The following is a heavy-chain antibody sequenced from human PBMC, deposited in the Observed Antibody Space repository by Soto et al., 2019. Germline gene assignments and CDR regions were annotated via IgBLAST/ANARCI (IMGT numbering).Heavy chain of an antibody. D-gene: IGHD2-15*01. J-gene: IGHJ3*02. V-gene: IGHV4-61*01. CDR1: GSSFSSGSYY. Sequence: SETLSLTCTVSGSSFSSGSYYWSWIRQPPGKGLEWIGYIYYSGSANYNPSLKSRVTISVDTSKNQFSLKLSSVTAADTAVYYFAVTYCSGGSCYLQGGAFDIWGQGTMVTVSS. CDR2: IYYSGSA. CDR3: AVTYCSGGSCYLQGGAFDI.